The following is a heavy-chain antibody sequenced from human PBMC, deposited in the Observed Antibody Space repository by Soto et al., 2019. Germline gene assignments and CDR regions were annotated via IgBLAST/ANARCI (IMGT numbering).Heavy chain of an antibody. V-gene: IGHV1-18*01. J-gene: IGHJ4*02. CDR3: ARDGVAVTTGISGY. CDR1: GYTFTSYS. D-gene: IGHD4-4*01. Sequence: QVQLVQSGAEVKKPGASVKVSCKASGYTFTSYSISWVRQAPGQGLEWMGWISVYNGNTKYAQDFQGRVTMTTDTSTSTAYMELRSLRPDDTAVYYCARDGVAVTTGISGYWGQGTLVTVSS. CDR2: ISVYNGNT.